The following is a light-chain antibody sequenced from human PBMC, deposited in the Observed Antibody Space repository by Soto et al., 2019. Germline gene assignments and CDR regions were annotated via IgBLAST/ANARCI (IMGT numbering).Light chain of an antibody. CDR3: SVWDDSRNGPV. Sequence: QPVLTQPPSVSAAPGQRVTISCSGSSSNIGDNAVNWYQQLPGKAPKLLIFYDDLLPSGVSDRLSGSTSCTSASLAISGLHSEDEAAYYCSVWDDSRNGPVFGGGTKLTVL. CDR1: SSNIGDNA. J-gene: IGLJ2*01. V-gene: IGLV1-36*01. CDR2: YDD.